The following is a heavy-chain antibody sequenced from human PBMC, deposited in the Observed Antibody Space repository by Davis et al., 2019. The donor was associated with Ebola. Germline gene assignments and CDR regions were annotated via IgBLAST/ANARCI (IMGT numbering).Heavy chain of an antibody. D-gene: IGHD1-14*01. Sequence: SETLSLTCAVYGASFSGYYWSWIRQPPGKGLEWIGEINHSGSTNYNPSLKSRVTISVDTSKNQFSLKLSSVTAADTAVYYCARRNRAKDAFDIWGQGTMVTVSS. CDR2: INHSGST. J-gene: IGHJ3*02. CDR1: GASFSGYY. V-gene: IGHV4-34*01. CDR3: ARRNRAKDAFDI.